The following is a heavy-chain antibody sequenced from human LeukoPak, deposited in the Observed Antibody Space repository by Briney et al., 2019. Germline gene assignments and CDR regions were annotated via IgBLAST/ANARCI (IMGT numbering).Heavy chain of an antibody. V-gene: IGHV4-38-2*01. CDR2: IYHSGST. CDR3: ARYAVAGTDFDY. CDR1: GYAISSGYY. D-gene: IGHD6-19*01. Sequence: SETLSLTCAVSGYAISSGYYWGWIRQPPGKGLEWIGSIYHSGSTYYNPSLKSRVTISVDTSKNQFSLKLSSVTAADTAVYYCARYAVAGTDFDYWGQGTLVTVSS. J-gene: IGHJ4*02.